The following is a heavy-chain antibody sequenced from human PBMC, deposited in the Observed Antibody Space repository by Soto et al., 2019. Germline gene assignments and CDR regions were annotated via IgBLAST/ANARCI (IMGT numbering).Heavy chain of an antibody. CDR3: ARLEASYYYDSSGYYAFDI. D-gene: IGHD3-22*01. Sequence: SETLSLTCTVSGGSISSYYWSWIRQPPGKGLEWIGYIYYSGSTNYNPSLKSRVTISVDTSKNQFSLKLSSVTAADTAVYYCARLEASYYYDSSGYYAFDIWGQGTMVTVSS. CDR1: GGSISSYY. J-gene: IGHJ3*02. V-gene: IGHV4-59*01. CDR2: IYYSGST.